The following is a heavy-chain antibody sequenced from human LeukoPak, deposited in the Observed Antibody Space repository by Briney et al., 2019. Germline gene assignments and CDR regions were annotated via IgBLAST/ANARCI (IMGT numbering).Heavy chain of an antibody. Sequence: PSETLSLTCAVSGYSISSGYYWGWIRQPPGKGLEWIGSIYHTGSTYYNPPLKSRVTISVDTSKNQFSLKLSSVTAADTAVYYCARGSRTFGVVVVVATAGDAFDIWGHGTMVTVSS. D-gene: IGHD2-15*01. CDR2: IYHTGST. V-gene: IGHV4-38-2*01. CDR1: GYSISSGYY. J-gene: IGHJ3*02. CDR3: ARGSRTFGVVVVVATAGDAFDI.